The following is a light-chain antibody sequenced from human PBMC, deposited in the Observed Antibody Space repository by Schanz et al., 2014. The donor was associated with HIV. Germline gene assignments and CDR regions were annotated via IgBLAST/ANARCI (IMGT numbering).Light chain of an antibody. CDR1: SEHSSYA. CDR2: LNSDGSH. CDR3: QTWGTDISL. V-gene: IGLV4-69*01. J-gene: IGLJ3*02. Sequence: QLVLTQSPSASASLGASVKLTCTLSSEHSSYAIAWHQQQPEKGPRYLMKLNSDGSHSKGDGIPDRFSGSSSGAERYLTISSLQSEDEAEYYCQTWGTDISLFGGGTKLTVL.